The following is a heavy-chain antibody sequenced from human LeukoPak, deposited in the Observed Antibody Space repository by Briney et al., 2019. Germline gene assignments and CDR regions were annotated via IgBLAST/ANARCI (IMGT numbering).Heavy chain of an antibody. CDR2: INPSGGST. J-gene: IGHJ3*02. Sequence: GESLKISCKGSGYTFTSYYMHWVRQAPGQGLEWMGIINPSGGSTSYAQKFQGRVTMTRDTSTSTVYMELSSLRSEDTAVYYCARDGSGPEDAFDIWGQGTMVTVSS. CDR3: ARDGSGPEDAFDI. CDR1: GYTFTSYY. D-gene: IGHD3-10*01. V-gene: IGHV1-46*01.